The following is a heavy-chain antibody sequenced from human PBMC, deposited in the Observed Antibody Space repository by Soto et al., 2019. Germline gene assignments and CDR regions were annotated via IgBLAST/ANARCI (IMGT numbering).Heavy chain of an antibody. CDR1: GYSFSNSY. Sequence: SVKVSCKAYGYSFSNSYVVWVRQAPGQGLEWMGGIIPIFGTANYAQKFQGRVTITADESTSTAYMELSSLRSEDTAVYYCARLNGYYDSSGYSDYWGQGTLVTVSS. J-gene: IGHJ4*02. CDR2: IIPIFGTA. V-gene: IGHV1-69*13. D-gene: IGHD3-22*01. CDR3: ARLNGYYDSSGYSDY.